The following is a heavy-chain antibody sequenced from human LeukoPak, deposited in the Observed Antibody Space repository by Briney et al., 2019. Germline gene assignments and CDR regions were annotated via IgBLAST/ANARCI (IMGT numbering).Heavy chain of an antibody. Sequence: ASVKVSCKVSGYALTELSMQWVRKAPGKGLEWMEGFDPEDGETIYAQKFQGRVTMTEDTSTDTAYMELSSLRSEDTAVYYCATFHDSSGYRNFAFDIWGQGTMVTVSS. J-gene: IGHJ3*02. CDR1: GYALTELS. V-gene: IGHV1-24*01. CDR3: ATFHDSSGYRNFAFDI. CDR2: FDPEDGET. D-gene: IGHD3-22*01.